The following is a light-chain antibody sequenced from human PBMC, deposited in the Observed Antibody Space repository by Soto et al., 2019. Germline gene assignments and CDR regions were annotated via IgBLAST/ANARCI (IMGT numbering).Light chain of an antibody. CDR2: GAS. J-gene: IGKJ1*01. CDR3: QQYGSSPPWT. CDR1: QSVSSSY. Sequence: EIVLTQSPGTLSLSPGERATLSCRASQSVSSSYLAWYQQKPGQAPRLLIYGASSRATGIPDRFSGSGSGTDFTLTISRLETEDFAVYYWQQYGSSPPWTSGQGTKVEIK. V-gene: IGKV3-20*01.